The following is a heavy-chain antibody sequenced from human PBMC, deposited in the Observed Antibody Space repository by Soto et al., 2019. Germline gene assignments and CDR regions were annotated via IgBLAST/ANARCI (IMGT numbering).Heavy chain of an antibody. Sequence: GGALRLSCAASGFTFSSYAMTWVRQAPGKGLEWVSGISGSGGSTSYADSVQGRFTVSRDNSKNTLYLQMNSLRVEDTAVYHCAKLRYFDWSAYNWFDYWGQGTPVTVSS. V-gene: IGHV3-23*01. J-gene: IGHJ5*01. CDR2: ISGSGGST. CDR3: AKLRYFDWSAYNWFDY. D-gene: IGHD3-9*01. CDR1: GFTFSSYA.